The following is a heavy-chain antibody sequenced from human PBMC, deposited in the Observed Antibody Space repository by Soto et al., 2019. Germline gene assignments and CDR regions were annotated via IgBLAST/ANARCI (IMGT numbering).Heavy chain of an antibody. CDR2: VSGNNGAS. J-gene: IGHJ5*01. CDR1: GYTXDDFC. V-gene: IGHV1-18*04. CDR3: VRDQKYFRVNGNWFDS. Sequence: GXSXKVSFQASGYTXDDFCIRLVRQAPGQGLEWMGWVSGNNGASNPAPKVQGRITMTLETSTGVSYMALRSLRSDETAIYYCVRDQKYFRVNGNWFDSWGQGTLVTVSS. D-gene: IGHD2-2*01.